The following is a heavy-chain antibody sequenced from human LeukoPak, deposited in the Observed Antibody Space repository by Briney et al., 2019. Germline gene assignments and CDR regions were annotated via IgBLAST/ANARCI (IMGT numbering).Heavy chain of an antibody. D-gene: IGHD3-10*01. CDR3: ARHVGNSGSGSYLTYFDY. V-gene: IGHV4-59*08. J-gene: IGHJ4*02. Sequence: SETLSLTGTGSGGSISSYYWSWIRQPPGKGLEWLGHIYYSGSTHYNPSLKSRVTISVDTSKNQFSLKLSSVTAADTAVYYCARHVGNSGSGSYLTYFDYWGQGTLVTVSS. CDR1: GGSISSYY. CDR2: IYYSGST.